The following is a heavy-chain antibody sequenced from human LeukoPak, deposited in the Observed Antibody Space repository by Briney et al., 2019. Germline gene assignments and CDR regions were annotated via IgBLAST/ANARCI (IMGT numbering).Heavy chain of an antibody. D-gene: IGHD1-26*01. Sequence: SVKVSCKASGGTFSSYAISWVRQAPGQGLEWMGGIIPIFGTANYAQKFQGRVTITADESTSTAYMELSSLRSEDTAVHYCARLGRMRIVGATTQYITWGQGTLVIVSS. CDR3: ARLGRMRIVGATTQYIT. CDR2: IIPIFGTA. CDR1: GGTFSSYA. V-gene: IGHV1-69*13. J-gene: IGHJ5*02.